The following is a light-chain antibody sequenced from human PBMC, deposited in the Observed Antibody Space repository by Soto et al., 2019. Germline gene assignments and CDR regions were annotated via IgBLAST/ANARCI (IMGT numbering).Light chain of an antibody. Sequence: DIQMTQSPSSLSASVGDRVTITCRASQSISSYLDWYRQKPGRAPKLLIHAASSLESGVPSRFSGSGSGTEFTLTINSLQPDDSATYYCQQYYSTPCTFGQGTKVDIK. CDR2: AAS. CDR3: QQYYSTPCT. J-gene: IGKJ1*01. V-gene: IGKV1-39*01. CDR1: QSISSY.